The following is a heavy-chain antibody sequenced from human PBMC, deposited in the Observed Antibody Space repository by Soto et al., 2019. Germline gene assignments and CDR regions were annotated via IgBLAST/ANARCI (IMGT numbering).Heavy chain of an antibody. CDR2: INHSGSA. CDR3: ARGLISGSHYSGGWYYFDS. Sequence: QVQLQQSGAGLLKPSETLSLTCAVYGESFSGYIWTWIRQTPGKGLQWIGQINHSGSANYNPSLKSRVTISVHPSNSQFSLELSSVTAAATAVYYCARGLISGSHYSGGWYYFDSWGQGTQVTVSS. D-gene: IGHD1-26*01. V-gene: IGHV4-34*01. J-gene: IGHJ4*02. CDR1: GESFSGYI.